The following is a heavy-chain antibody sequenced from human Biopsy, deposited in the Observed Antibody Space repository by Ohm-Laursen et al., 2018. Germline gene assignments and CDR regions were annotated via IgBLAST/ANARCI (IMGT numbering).Heavy chain of an antibody. CDR2: VYNGGIT. CDR1: GGSIISYY. J-gene: IGHJ5*02. Sequence: TLSLTCTVSGGSIISYYWTWIRQTPGKGLEWIGHVYNGGITNYNPSLKSRVTISKDTSKNQFSLQLSYVTAADTAVYYCARGDYFDSNGYFWFDPWGQGTLVTVSS. V-gene: IGHV4-59*12. D-gene: IGHD3-22*01. CDR3: ARGDYFDSNGYFWFDP.